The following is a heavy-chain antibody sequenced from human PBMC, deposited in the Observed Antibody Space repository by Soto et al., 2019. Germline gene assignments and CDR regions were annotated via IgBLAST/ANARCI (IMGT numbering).Heavy chain of an antibody. CDR3: AQTRYCTTTSCYPANWFDP. Sequence: VSGPTLVNPTQTLTLTCTFSGFSLSTSGVGVGWIRQPPGKALEWLALIYWDDDKRYSPSLKSRLTITKDTSKNQMDLTKTNMEPLDTATYYCAQTRYCTTTSCYPANWFDPWGQGTLVTVSS. CDR2: IYWDDDK. J-gene: IGHJ5*02. V-gene: IGHV2-5*02. D-gene: IGHD2-2*01. CDR1: GFSLSTSGVG.